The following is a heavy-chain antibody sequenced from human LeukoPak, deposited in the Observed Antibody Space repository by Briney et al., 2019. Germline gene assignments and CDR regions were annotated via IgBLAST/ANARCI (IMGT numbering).Heavy chain of an antibody. CDR1: GFTFSSYS. Sequence: GGSLRLSCAASGFTFSSYSMNWVRQAPGKGLECVSSISSSSSYIYYADSVKGRFTISRDNAKNSLYLQMNSLRAEDTAVYYCARDFSWQPIDYWGQGTLVTVSS. CDR2: ISSSSSYI. V-gene: IGHV3-21*01. D-gene: IGHD6-13*01. CDR3: ARDFSWQPIDY. J-gene: IGHJ4*02.